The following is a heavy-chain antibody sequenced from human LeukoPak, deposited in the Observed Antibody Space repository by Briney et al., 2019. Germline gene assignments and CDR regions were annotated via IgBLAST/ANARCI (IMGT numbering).Heavy chain of an antibody. Sequence: GGSLRLSCAASGFTFSSYEMNWVRQAPGKGLEWVSYISSSGSTIYYADSVKGRFTISRDNAKNSLYLQMNSLRAEDTAVYYCARDEYGDYAYWGQGTLVTVPS. CDR1: GFTFSSYE. J-gene: IGHJ4*02. V-gene: IGHV3-48*03. D-gene: IGHD4-17*01. CDR3: ARDEYGDYAY. CDR2: ISSSGSTI.